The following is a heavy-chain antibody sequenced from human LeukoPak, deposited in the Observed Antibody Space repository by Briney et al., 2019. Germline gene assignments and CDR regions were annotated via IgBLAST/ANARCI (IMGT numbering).Heavy chain of an antibody. CDR3: AKEFDVFDI. Sequence: PGGSLRLSCAASGFTFDDYAMHWVRQAPGKGLEWVSAISGGGGHTYYPDSVRGRFTISRDNSRDTMYLQMNSLRADDTAVYYCAKEFDVFDIWGQGTMVTVSS. CDR1: GFTFDDYA. V-gene: IGHV3-23*01. J-gene: IGHJ3*02. CDR2: ISGGGGHT.